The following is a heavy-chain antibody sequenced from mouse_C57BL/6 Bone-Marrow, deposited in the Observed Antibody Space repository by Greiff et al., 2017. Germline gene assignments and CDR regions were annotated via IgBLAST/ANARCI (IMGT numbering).Heavy chain of an antibody. D-gene: IGHD1-1*01. CDR1: GYTFTSYW. Sequence: QVQLQQPGAELVRPGSSVKLSCKASGYTFTSYWMHWVKQRPIQGLEWIGNIDPSDSETHYNQKFKDKATLTVDKSSSTAYMQLSSLTSEDSAVYYCAREEPYGSYWYFDVWGTGTTVTVSS. CDR3: AREEPYGSYWYFDV. V-gene: IGHV1-52*01. J-gene: IGHJ1*03. CDR2: IDPSDSET.